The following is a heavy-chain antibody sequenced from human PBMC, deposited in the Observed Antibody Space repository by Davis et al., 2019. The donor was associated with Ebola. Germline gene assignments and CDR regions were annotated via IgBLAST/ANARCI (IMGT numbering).Heavy chain of an antibody. CDR3: AKAPFLEGAFDM. D-gene: IGHD2/OR15-2a*01. CDR2: INWDSSSR. V-gene: IGHV3-9*01. Sequence: SLKISCAASGFTFDDYAMHWVRQVPGKGLEWFSGINWDSSSRVYVDSVKGRFTISRDNAKNSLSLQMNSLRTEDTALYYCAKAPFLEGAFDMWGQGTMVTVSS. CDR1: GFTFDDYA. J-gene: IGHJ3*02.